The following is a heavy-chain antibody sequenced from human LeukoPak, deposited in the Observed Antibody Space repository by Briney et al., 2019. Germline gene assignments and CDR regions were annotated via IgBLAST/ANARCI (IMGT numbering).Heavy chain of an antibody. V-gene: IGHV3-23*01. CDR1: GFTFRTYA. J-gene: IGHJ4*02. Sequence: GGSLRLSCAASGFTFRTYAMSWVRQAPGKGLEWVSAMSGSWCNTYYSDRVKGRFTISRGNSKNTLYLQMNSLRAEDTAVYYCAKEESGPRVDYWGQGTLVTVSS. CDR2: MSGSWCNT. CDR3: AKEESGPRVDY. D-gene: IGHD3-10*01.